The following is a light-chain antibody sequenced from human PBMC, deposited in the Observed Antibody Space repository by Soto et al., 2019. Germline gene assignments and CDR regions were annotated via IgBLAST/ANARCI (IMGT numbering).Light chain of an antibody. V-gene: IGLV2-23*01. Sequence: QSALTQPAYVSGSPVQSSTISCTGTSSMVGSYNLVSWYQHNPDKAPKLIIYERSKRTSGVSNRFSGSKSGNTASLTSAGLQAEDEAVYYWCSCAGRSMPCVFGGGTQLTVL. CDR1: SSMVGSYNL. CDR2: ERS. CDR3: CSCAGRSMPCV. J-gene: IGLJ3*02.